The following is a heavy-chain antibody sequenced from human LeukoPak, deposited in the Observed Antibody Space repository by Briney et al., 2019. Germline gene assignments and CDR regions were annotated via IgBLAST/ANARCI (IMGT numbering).Heavy chain of an antibody. Sequence: GGSLRLSCAASGFTFSSYAMSWVRQAPGKGLEWVSAISGSGGSTYYADSVKGRFTISRDNSKNTLYLQMNSLRAEDTAVYYCATTSRENGSSSYYFDYWGQGTLVTVSS. CDR2: ISGSGGST. D-gene: IGHD1-26*01. CDR1: GFTFSSYA. J-gene: IGHJ4*02. V-gene: IGHV3-23*01. CDR3: ATTSRENGSSSYYFDY.